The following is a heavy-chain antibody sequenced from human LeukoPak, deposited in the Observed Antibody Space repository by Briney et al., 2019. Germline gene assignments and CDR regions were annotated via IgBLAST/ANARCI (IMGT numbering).Heavy chain of an antibody. CDR3: ARLGRGATTVNYYYYYYMDV. V-gene: IGHV4-61*02. CDR2: IYTSGST. D-gene: IGHD5-24*01. CDR1: GGSISSGSYY. Sequence: PSQTLSLTCTVSGGSISSGSYYWSWIRQPAGKGLEWIGRIYTSGSTNYNPSLKSRVTISVDTSKNQFSLKLSSLRSEDTAVYYCARLGRGATTVNYYYYYYMDVWGKGTTVTVSS. J-gene: IGHJ6*03.